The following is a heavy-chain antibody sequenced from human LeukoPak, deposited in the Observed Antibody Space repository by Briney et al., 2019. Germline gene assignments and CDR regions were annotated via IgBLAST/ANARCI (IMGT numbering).Heavy chain of an antibody. Sequence: SETLSLTCAVAGYSISRGYYWSWIRQAAGKGLEWIGRIYTSGSTSYNPSLKSRLTMSVDTSKNQFSLKLSSVTAADTAVYYCARSGGSGTYYDGSFDYWGQGTLVTVSS. V-gene: IGHV4-4*07. CDR1: GYSISRGYY. CDR3: ARSGGSGTYYDGSFDY. D-gene: IGHD1-26*01. J-gene: IGHJ4*02. CDR2: IYTSGST.